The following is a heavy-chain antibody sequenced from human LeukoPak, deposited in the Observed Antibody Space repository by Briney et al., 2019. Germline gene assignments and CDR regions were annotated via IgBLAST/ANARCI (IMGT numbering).Heavy chain of an antibody. V-gene: IGHV4-31*03. CDR1: GGSIRSGDYS. D-gene: IGHD3-16*01. Sequence: PSETLSLTCTVSGGSIRSGDYSWNWIRQHPGKGLEWIGYIYYSGSTYYNPSLKSRVTISVDTSKNQFSLKLSSVTAADTAVYYCARDFGAEAGWFDPWGQGTLVTVSS. J-gene: IGHJ5*02. CDR2: IYYSGST. CDR3: ARDFGAEAGWFDP.